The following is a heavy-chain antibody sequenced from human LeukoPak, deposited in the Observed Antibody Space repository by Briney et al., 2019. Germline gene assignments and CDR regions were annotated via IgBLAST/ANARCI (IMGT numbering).Heavy chain of an antibody. J-gene: IGHJ4*02. CDR1: GGSFSGYY. Sequence: SETLSLTCAVYGGSFSGYYWSWIRQPPGKGLEWIGEINHSGSTNCNPSLKSRVTISVDTSKNQFSLKLSSVTAADTAVYYCARGRSVHSSSWYPNYFDYWGQGTLVTVSS. CDR2: INHSGST. CDR3: ARGRSVHSSSWYPNYFDY. D-gene: IGHD6-13*01. V-gene: IGHV4-34*01.